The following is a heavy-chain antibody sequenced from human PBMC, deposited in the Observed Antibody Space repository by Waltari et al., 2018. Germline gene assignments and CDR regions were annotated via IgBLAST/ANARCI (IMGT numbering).Heavy chain of an antibody. CDR3: ARDKRYCSSTSCPTTYYYYYGMDV. V-gene: IGHV1-69*01. Sequence: QVQLVQSGAEVKKPGSSVKVSCKASGGTFSSYAISWVRQAPGQGLEWMGGIIPIFGTANYAQKFQGRGTITAEEATSTAYMELSSLRSEDTAVYYCARDKRYCSSTSCPTTYYYYYGMDVWGQGTTVTVSS. CDR2: IIPIFGTA. CDR1: GGTFSSYA. D-gene: IGHD2-2*01. J-gene: IGHJ6*02.